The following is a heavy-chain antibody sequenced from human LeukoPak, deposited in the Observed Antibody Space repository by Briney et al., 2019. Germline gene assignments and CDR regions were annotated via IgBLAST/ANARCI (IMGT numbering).Heavy chain of an antibody. CDR2: INTNTGNP. D-gene: IGHD2-2*01. Sequence: ASVKVSCKASGYTFTSYAMNRVRQAPGQGLEWMGWINTNTGNPTYAQGFTGRFVFSLDTSVSTAYLQISSLKAEDTAVYYCARGRIAYCSSTSCYVDAFDIWGQGTMVTVSS. V-gene: IGHV7-4-1*02. CDR3: ARGRIAYCSSTSCYVDAFDI. CDR1: GYTFTSYA. J-gene: IGHJ3*02.